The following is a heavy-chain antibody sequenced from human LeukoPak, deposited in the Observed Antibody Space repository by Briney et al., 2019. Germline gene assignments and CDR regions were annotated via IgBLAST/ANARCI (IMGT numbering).Heavy chain of an antibody. CDR3: ARGGDYYGSGSANDAFDI. CDR1: GFTFSSYW. Sequence: GGSLRLSCAASGFTFSSYWMSWVRQAPGKGLEWVANIKQDGSEKYYVDSVKGRFTISRDNSKNTPYLQMNSLRAEDTAVYYCARGGDYYGSGSANDAFDIWGQGTMVTVSS. J-gene: IGHJ3*02. CDR2: IKQDGSEK. V-gene: IGHV3-7*01. D-gene: IGHD3-10*01.